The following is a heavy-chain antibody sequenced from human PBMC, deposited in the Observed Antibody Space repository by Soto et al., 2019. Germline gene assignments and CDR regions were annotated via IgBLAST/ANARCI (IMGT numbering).Heavy chain of an antibody. CDR1: GFTFSRYA. D-gene: IGHD6-13*01. V-gene: IGHV3-23*01. J-gene: IGHJ4*02. CDR2: MSGSRGDT. CDR3: ARDLPAYSSSWYAPLDY. Sequence: GGSLRLSCAASGFTFSRYAMSWVRRAPGKGLEWVASMSGSRGDTYYPDSVRGRFTISRDNSKNTLYLQMNSLRAEDTAVYYCARDLPAYSSSWYAPLDYWGQGTLVTVSS.